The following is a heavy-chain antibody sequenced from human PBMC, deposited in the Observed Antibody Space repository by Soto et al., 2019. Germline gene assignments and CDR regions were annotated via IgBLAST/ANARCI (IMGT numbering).Heavy chain of an antibody. CDR3: ARNDYGDYALSLPQYYYYYYYMDV. J-gene: IGHJ6*03. CDR1: GFTFSSYG. CDR2: IWYDGSNK. V-gene: IGHV3-33*01. D-gene: IGHD4-17*01. Sequence: GGSLRLSCAASGFTFSSYGMHWVRQAPGKGLEWVAVIWYDGSNKYYADSVKGRFTISRDNSKNTLYLQMNSLRAEDTAVYYCARNDYGDYALSLPQYYYYYYYMDVWGKGTTVTVSS.